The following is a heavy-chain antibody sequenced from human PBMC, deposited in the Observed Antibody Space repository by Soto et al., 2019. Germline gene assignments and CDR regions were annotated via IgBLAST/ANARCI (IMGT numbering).Heavy chain of an antibody. D-gene: IGHD2-15*01. CDR3: ARSGPKYCSGGTCYPFDY. J-gene: IGHJ4*02. Sequence: QVHLQQWGAGLLKPSETLSLNCAVYGGSFNGYYWSWIRQPPGKGLEWIGEINHSGSSNYNPSFKSRVTISVDTSRNQCSLKLSSVTAADTAVYYCARSGPKYCSGGTCYPFDYWGQGTLVTVSS. CDR1: GGSFNGYY. CDR2: INHSGSS. V-gene: IGHV4-34*01.